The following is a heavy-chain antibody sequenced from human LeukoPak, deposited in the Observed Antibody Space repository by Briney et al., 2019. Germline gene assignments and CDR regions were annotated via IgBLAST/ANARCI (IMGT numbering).Heavy chain of an antibody. V-gene: IGHV1-2*02. CDR1: GYTFTGHY. D-gene: IGHD3-22*01. CDR3: ASLNLPDSSGYSDD. J-gene: IGHJ4*02. CDR2: INPNSGGT. Sequence: GASVKVSCKASGYTFTGHYMHWVRQAPGQGLEWMGWINPNSGGTNYAQKFQGRVTMTRDTSISTAYMELSRLRSDDSAVYYCASLNLPDSSGYSDDWGQGTLVTVSS.